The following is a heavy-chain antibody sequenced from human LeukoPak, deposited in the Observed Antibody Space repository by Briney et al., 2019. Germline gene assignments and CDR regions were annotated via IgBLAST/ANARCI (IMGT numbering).Heavy chain of an antibody. CDR3: ARDGSYDSSGYHDY. V-gene: IGHV3-48*04. D-gene: IGHD3-22*01. J-gene: IGHJ4*02. CDR2: ISSSSTII. Sequence: GGSLRLSCAASGFTFSSHSMNWVRQTPGKGLEWISCISSSSTIIHYADSVKGRFTISRDNAKNSLYLQMNSLRAEDTAVYYCARDGSYDSSGYHDYWGQGTLVTVSS. CDR1: GFTFSSHS.